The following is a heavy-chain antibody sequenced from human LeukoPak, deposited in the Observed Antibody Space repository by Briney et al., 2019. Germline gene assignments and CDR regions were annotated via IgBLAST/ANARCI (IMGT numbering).Heavy chain of an antibody. CDR3: ARLRGSNYYYYYYMDV. Sequence: SETLSPTCTVSGGSISNYYWSWIRQPPGKGLEWIGYIYYSGSTNYNPSLKSRVTISVDTSKNQFSLKLSSVTAADTAVYYCARLRGSNYYYYYYMDVWGKGTTVTVSS. J-gene: IGHJ6*03. CDR1: GGSISNYY. CDR2: IYYSGST. D-gene: IGHD3-10*01. V-gene: IGHV4-59*01.